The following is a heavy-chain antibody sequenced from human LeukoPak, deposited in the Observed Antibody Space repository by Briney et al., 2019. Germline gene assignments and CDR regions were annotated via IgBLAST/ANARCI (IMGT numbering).Heavy chain of an antibody. D-gene: IGHD3-10*01. CDR2: ISGDGSST. J-gene: IGHJ4*02. Sequence: PGGSLRLSCAASGFTFSNYWMHWVRQAPGKGLVWVSRISGDGSSTSYADSVKGRFTISRDNSKNTLYLQMNSLRAEDTAVYYCAKGGSYYGSGSSGYWGQGTLVTVSS. CDR3: AKGGSYYGSGSSGY. V-gene: IGHV3-74*01. CDR1: GFTFSNYW.